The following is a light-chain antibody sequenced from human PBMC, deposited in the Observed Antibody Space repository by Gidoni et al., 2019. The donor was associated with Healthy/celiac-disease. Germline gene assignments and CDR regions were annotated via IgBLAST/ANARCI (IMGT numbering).Light chain of an antibody. Sequence: AIRMTQSPSSFSASTGDRVTITCRASQGISSYLAWYQQKPGKAPKLLIYAASTLQSGVPSRFSGSGSGTDFTLTISCLQSEDFATYYCQQYYSYPPLFXQXTRLXIK. V-gene: IGKV1-8*01. J-gene: IGKJ5*01. CDR1: QGISSY. CDR3: QQYYSYPPL. CDR2: AAS.